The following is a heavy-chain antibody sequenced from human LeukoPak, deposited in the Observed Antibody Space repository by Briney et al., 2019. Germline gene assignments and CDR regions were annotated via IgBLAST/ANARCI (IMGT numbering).Heavy chain of an antibody. V-gene: IGHV1-8*01. J-gene: IGHJ5*02. D-gene: IGHD5-24*01. CDR2: MNPNSGNT. Sequence: ASVKVSCKASGYTFTSYDINWVRQATGQGLEWMGWMNPNSGNTGYAQKFQGRVTMTRNTSISTAYMELSSLRSEDTAVYYCARGMATINWFDPWGQGTLVTVSS. CDR3: ARGMATINWFDP. CDR1: GYTFTSYD.